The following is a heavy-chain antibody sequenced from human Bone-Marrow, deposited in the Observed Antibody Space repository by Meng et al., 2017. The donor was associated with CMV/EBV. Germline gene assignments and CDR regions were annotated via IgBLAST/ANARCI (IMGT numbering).Heavy chain of an antibody. J-gene: IGHJ5*02. CDR3: ARDQLLSDLEHAPWFDP. CDR2: IIPILGIA. D-gene: IGHD2-2*01. CDR1: GGTFSSYT. Sequence: SVKVSCKASGGTFSSYTISWVRQAPGQGLEWMGRIIPILGIANYAQKFQGRVTITADKSTSTAYMELSSLRSEDTAVYYCARDQLLSDLEHAPWFDPWGQGNLVTVYS. V-gene: IGHV1-69*04.